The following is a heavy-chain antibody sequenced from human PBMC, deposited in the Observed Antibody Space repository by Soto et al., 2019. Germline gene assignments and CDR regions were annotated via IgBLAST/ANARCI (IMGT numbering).Heavy chain of an antibody. CDR3: ARDTIAVRPGWFDP. Sequence: QVPLVQSGAEVKKPGASVKVSCKASGYTFTTYGINWVRQAPGQGLEWMGWISAYNGNINYAEKFQGRATMTTDTSTSTAHMELRSLRSDDTAVYYCARDTIAVRPGWFDPWGQGTLVAVSS. D-gene: IGHD6-6*01. J-gene: IGHJ5*02. V-gene: IGHV1-18*01. CDR2: ISAYNGNI. CDR1: GYTFTTYG.